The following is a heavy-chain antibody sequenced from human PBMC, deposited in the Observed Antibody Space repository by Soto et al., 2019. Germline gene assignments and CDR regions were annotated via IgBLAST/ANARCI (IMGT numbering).Heavy chain of an antibody. CDR2: INPNSGGT. CDR3: ARDHVDIVATKKCGFDP. J-gene: IGHJ5*02. CDR1: GYTFTGYY. D-gene: IGHD5-12*01. Sequence: QVQLVQSGAEVKKPGASVKVSCKAAGYTFTGYYMHWVRQAPGQGLEWMVWINPNSGGTNYAQKSQGRVTMTRDTSISTAYMELSRLRSDDTAVYYCARDHVDIVATKKCGFDPWGQGTLVTVSS. V-gene: IGHV1-2*02.